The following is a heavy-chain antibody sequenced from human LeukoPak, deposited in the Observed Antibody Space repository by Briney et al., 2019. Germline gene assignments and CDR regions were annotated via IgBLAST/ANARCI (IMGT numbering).Heavy chain of an antibody. V-gene: IGHV3-48*04. CDR1: GFTFSSYS. D-gene: IGHD5-24*01. CDR3: ARTIEMATISYFDY. J-gene: IGHJ4*03. Sequence: GGSLRLSCAASGFTFSSYSMNWVRQAPGKGLEWVSYISSSSSTIYYADSVKGRLTISRDNAKNSLYLQMNSLRAGDTAVYYCARTIEMATISYFDYWGQGTLVTVSS. CDR2: ISSSSSTI.